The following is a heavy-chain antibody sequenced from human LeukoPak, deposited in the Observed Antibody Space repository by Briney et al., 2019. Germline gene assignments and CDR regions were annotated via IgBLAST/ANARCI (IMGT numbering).Heavy chain of an antibody. CDR3: ARAHNKGVWFDP. CDR1: GGSFSGYY. D-gene: IGHD1-1*01. J-gene: IGHJ5*02. V-gene: IGHV4-34*01. CDR2: INHSGST. Sequence: SEALSLTCAVYGGSFSGYYWSWIRQPPGKGLEWIGEINHSGSTNYNPSLKSRVTISVDTSKNQFSLKLSSVTAADTAVYYCARAHNKGVWFDPWGQGTLVTVSS.